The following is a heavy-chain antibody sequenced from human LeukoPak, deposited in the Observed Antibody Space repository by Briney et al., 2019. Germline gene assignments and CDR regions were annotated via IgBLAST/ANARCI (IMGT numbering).Heavy chain of an antibody. CDR1: GDSVSSNGVA. Sequence: SQTLSLTCAVSGDSVSSNGVAWNWIRQSPSRGLEWLGRTYYRSQWYNDYAVSVKSRITISPDTSQNQFSLQLSSVTPEDTAVYYCARRLGESQSYYFDYWGRGTLVTVSS. CDR2: TYYRSQWYN. D-gene: IGHD3-10*01. CDR3: ARRLGESQSYYFDY. V-gene: IGHV6-1*01. J-gene: IGHJ4*02.